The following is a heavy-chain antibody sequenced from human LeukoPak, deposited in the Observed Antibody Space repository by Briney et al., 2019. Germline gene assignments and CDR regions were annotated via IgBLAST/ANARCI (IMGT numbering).Heavy chain of an antibody. Sequence: WASVKVSCKASGYTFTSYDINWVRQATGQGLEWMGWMNPNSGNTGYAQKFQGRVTITADKSTSTAYMELSSLRSEDTAVYYCARDRSTVVTLNWFDPWGQGTLVTVSS. CDR1: GYTFTSYD. J-gene: IGHJ5*02. V-gene: IGHV1-8*01. CDR2: MNPNSGNT. D-gene: IGHD4-23*01. CDR3: ARDRSTVVTLNWFDP.